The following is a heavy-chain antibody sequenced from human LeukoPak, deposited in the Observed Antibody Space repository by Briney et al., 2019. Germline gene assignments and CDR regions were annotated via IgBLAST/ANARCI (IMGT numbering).Heavy chain of an antibody. D-gene: IGHD3-9*01. CDR1: GYTFTGYY. CDR2: INPNSGGT. Sequence: ASVKVSCKASGYTFTGYYTHWVRQAPGQGLEWMGWINPNSGGTNYAQKFQGRATMTRDTSISTAYMELSRLRSDDTAVYYCARDPGQYYDILTGYYTPYYFDYWGQGTLVTVSS. J-gene: IGHJ4*02. V-gene: IGHV1-2*02. CDR3: ARDPGQYYDILTGYYTPYYFDY.